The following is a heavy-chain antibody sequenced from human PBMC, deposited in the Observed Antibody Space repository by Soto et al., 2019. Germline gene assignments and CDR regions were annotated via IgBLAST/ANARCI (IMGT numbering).Heavy chain of an antibody. V-gene: IGHV1-69*01. CDR2: IIPIFGTA. Sequence: QVQLVQSGAEVKKPGSSVKVSCKASGGTFSSYAISWVRQAPGQGLDWMGGIIPIFGTANYAQKFQGRVTITADESTSTAYMELSSLRSEDTAVYYCARDAGIAAGEWSWFDPWGQGTLVTVSS. CDR3: ARDAGIAAGEWSWFDP. D-gene: IGHD6-13*01. J-gene: IGHJ5*02. CDR1: GGTFSSYA.